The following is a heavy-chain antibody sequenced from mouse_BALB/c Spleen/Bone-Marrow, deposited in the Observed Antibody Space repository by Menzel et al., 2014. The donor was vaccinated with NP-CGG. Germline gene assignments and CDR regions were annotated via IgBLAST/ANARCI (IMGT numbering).Heavy chain of an antibody. D-gene: IGHD2-2*01. J-gene: IGHJ2*01. V-gene: IGHV7-3*02. CDR1: GFTFTDYY. CDR3: ARDGYDGGGPGYDY. Sequence: EVQREESGLGLVQPGGSLSLSCATSGFTFTDYYMNWVRQPPGKALEWLGFIRNKANGYTIEYSASVKGRFTITRDNSQSILYLHMNPLRADDSATYYCARDGYDGGGPGYDYWGQGTTLTVSS. CDR2: IRNKANGYTI.